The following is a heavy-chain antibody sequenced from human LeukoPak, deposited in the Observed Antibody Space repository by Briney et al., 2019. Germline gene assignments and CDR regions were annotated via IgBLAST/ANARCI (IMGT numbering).Heavy chain of an antibody. CDR1: GYSFTSYW. J-gene: IGHJ4*02. V-gene: IGHV5-51*01. CDR2: IYPGDSDT. Sequence: GESLKISCKGSGYSFTSYWIGWVRQMPGKGLEWMGIIYPGDSDTRYSPSFQGQVTIPADKSISTAYLQWSSLKASDTAMYYCARTPNLYSSGWYGPDYWGQGTLVTVFS. D-gene: IGHD6-19*01. CDR3: ARTPNLYSSGWYGPDY.